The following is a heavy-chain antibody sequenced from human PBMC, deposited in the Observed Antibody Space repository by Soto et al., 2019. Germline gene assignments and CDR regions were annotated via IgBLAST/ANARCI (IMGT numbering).Heavy chain of an antibody. Sequence: AGGSLRLSCAASGFTFSDAWMSWVRQAPGKGLEWVGRIKSKTDGGTTDYAAPVKGRFTISRDDSKNTLYLQMNSLKTEDTAVYYCTTDPYCGGDCYFGPFDYWGQGTLVTVSS. D-gene: IGHD2-21*02. CDR2: IKSKTDGGTT. CDR1: GFTFSDAW. CDR3: TTDPYCGGDCYFGPFDY. V-gene: IGHV3-15*01. J-gene: IGHJ4*02.